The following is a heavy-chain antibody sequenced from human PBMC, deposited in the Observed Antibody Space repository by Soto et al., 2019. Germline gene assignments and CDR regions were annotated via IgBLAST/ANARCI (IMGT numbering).Heavy chain of an antibody. CDR3: ARDSDMTTEYFDY. V-gene: IGHV3-33*01. Sequence: QVQLVESGGGVVQPGRSLRLSCAASGFTFSSYGMHWVRQAPGKGLEWVAVIWYDGSNKYYSDSVKGRFTMSRDNSKNTLYLQMNSLSAEDTAVYYCARDSDMTTEYFDYWGQGTLVTVSS. J-gene: IGHJ4*02. CDR2: IWYDGSNK. CDR1: GFTFSSYG. D-gene: IGHD4-17*01.